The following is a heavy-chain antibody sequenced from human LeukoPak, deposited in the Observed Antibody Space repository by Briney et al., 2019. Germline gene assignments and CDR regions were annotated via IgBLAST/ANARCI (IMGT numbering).Heavy chain of an antibody. CDR1: GFTFSSYS. D-gene: IGHD3-22*01. CDR3: AKKLIGNVDYFDY. Sequence: GGSLRLSCAASGFTFSSYSMNWVRQAPGKGLEWVAYISYDGSRKNYADSVKGRFTISRDNSKNTLFLQMSSLKVEDTAVYYCAKKLIGNVDYFDYWGQGTLVTVSS. V-gene: IGHV3-30*02. CDR2: ISYDGSRK. J-gene: IGHJ4*02.